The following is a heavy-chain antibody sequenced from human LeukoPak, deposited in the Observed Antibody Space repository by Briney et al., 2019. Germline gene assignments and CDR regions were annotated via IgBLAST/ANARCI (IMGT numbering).Heavy chain of an antibody. CDR2: IKSRTDGGTT. Sequence: GGSLRLSCAASGFTFSHAWMNWVPQAPGKGLEWVGRIKSRTDGGTTDYAAPVKGRFTISRDDSKNTLYLQMNSLKTEDTAVYYCTTAITDTHGYSCDYWGQGTLVTVSS. J-gene: IGHJ4*02. CDR3: TTAITDTHGYSCDY. CDR1: GFTFSHAW. D-gene: IGHD3-22*01. V-gene: IGHV3-15*01.